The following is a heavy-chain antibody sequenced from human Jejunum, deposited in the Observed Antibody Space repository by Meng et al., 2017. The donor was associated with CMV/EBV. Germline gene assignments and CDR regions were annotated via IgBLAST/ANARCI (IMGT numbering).Heavy chain of an antibody. CDR1: EFTFSTYA. J-gene: IGHJ4*02. Sequence: SLKISCAASEFTFSTYAMTWVRQAPGKGLEWVASIKPDGSDKYYVDSVKGRFTISRDNANNSLYLQMNSLRGEDTAVYYCGRSGGLWGQGTLVTVSS. CDR3: GRSGGL. CDR2: IKPDGSDK. D-gene: IGHD1-26*01. V-gene: IGHV3-7*01.